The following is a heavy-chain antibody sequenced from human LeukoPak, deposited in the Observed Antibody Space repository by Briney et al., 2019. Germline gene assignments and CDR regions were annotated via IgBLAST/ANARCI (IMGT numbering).Heavy chain of an antibody. D-gene: IGHD3-16*02. CDR3: AKEVVYPYYFDY. CDR2: ISYSDDTT. CDR1: GFTFNTYA. V-gene: IGHV3-23*01. J-gene: IGHJ4*02. Sequence: GGSLRLSCAASGFTFNTYAMNWVRQAPGKGLEWVSTISYSDDTTYYADSVKGRFIISKDNSKNTLYLQMNSLRAEDTAVYYCAKEVVYPYYFDYWGQGTLVTVSS.